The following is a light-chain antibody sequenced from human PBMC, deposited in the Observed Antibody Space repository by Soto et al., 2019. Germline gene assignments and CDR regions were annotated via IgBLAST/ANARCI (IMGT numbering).Light chain of an antibody. CDR1: SSNIGSNT. CDR3: AAWDDSLNGVV. J-gene: IGLJ2*01. V-gene: IGLV1-44*01. Sequence: QSVLTQPPSASGTPGQRVTISCSGSSSNIGSNTVNWYQQLPGTAPKLLSYNNNQRPSSVPDRFSGSKSGTSTALALGGLQSEDEADYYCAAWDDSLNGVVFGGGTQLTVL. CDR2: NNN.